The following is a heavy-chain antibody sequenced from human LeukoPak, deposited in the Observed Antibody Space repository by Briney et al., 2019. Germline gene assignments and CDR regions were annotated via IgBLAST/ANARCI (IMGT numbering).Heavy chain of an antibody. D-gene: IGHD3-10*01. V-gene: IGHV4-39*01. Sequence: SETLSLTCTVSGGSISSSSYYWGWIRQPPGKGLEWIGSIYHSGSSYYNPSLKSRVTISVDTSKNQFSLKLSSVTAADTAVYYYARHSSYYGNFDYWGQGTLVTVSS. CDR3: ARHSSYYGNFDY. J-gene: IGHJ4*02. CDR2: IYHSGSS. CDR1: GGSISSSSYY.